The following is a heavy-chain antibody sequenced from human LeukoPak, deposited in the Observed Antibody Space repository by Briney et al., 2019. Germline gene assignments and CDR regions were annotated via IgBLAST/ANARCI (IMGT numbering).Heavy chain of an antibody. CDR1: GGSISSSSYY. J-gene: IGHJ4*02. V-gene: IGHV4-39*07. CDR2: IYYSGST. CDR3: ARDSDYGDLPY. D-gene: IGHD4-17*01. Sequence: SETLSLTCTVSGGSISSSSYYWGWIRQPPGKGLEWIGSIYYSGSTYYNPSLKSRVTISVDTSKNQFSLKLSSVTAADTAVYYCARDSDYGDLPYWGQGTLVTVSS.